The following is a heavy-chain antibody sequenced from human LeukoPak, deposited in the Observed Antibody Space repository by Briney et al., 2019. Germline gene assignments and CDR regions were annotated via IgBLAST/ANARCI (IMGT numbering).Heavy chain of an antibody. D-gene: IGHD6-25*01. V-gene: IGHV3-30*04. CDR2: ISYDGSYT. CDR3: ARGYRPYNSACLFAS. J-gene: IGHJ4*02. Sequence: GGSLRLSCAASGFTFSTYTMHWVRQAPGKGLEWVAVISYDGSYTYYAESVRGRFTFSRDNSKNTLYLQMNSLKPEDTAVYYCARGYRPYNSACLFASWGQGTLVTVSS. CDR1: GFTFSTYT.